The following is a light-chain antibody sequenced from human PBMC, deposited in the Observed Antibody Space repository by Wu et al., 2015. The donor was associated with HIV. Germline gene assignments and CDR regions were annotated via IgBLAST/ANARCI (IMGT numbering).Light chain of an antibody. CDR3: QQYHDWPFT. CDR1: QSVSSN. V-gene: IGKV3-15*01. J-gene: IGKJ4*01. Sequence: EIVMTQSPATLSVSPGERATLSCRASQSVSSNLAWYQQKPGQAPRLLMYGASTRAPGLPARFSGGGSGTEFTLTLSSIQSDDFAAYFCQQYHDWPFTFGGGTKVEI. CDR2: GAS.